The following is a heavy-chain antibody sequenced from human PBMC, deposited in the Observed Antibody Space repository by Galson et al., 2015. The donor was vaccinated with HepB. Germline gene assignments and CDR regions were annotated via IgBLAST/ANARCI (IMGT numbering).Heavy chain of an antibody. J-gene: IGHJ4*02. Sequence: SVKVSCKASGYTFTSYGISWVRQAPGQGLEWMGWISAYNGNTNYAQKLQGRVTMTTDTSTSTAYMELRSLRSDDTAVYYCARGLRGGVIITDGFDYWGQGTLVTVSS. CDR1: GYTFTSYG. CDR2: ISAYNGNT. V-gene: IGHV1-18*01. D-gene: IGHD3-10*01. CDR3: ARGLRGGVIITDGFDY.